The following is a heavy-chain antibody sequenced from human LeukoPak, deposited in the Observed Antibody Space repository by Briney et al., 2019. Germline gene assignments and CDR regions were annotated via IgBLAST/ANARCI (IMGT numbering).Heavy chain of an antibody. Sequence: GGSLRLSCAASGFTFSSYSMNWVREAPGKGLEWVSSISSSSSYIYYADSVKGRFTISRDNAKNSLYLQMNSLRAEDTAVYYCARVNLGAMIVVVKDYYFDYWGQGTLVTVSS. D-gene: IGHD3-22*01. CDR2: ISSSSSYI. V-gene: IGHV3-21*01. J-gene: IGHJ4*02. CDR1: GFTFSSYS. CDR3: ARVNLGAMIVVVKDYYFDY.